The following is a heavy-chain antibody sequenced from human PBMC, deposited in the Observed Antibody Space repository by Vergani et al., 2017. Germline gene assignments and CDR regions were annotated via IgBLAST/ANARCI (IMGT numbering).Heavy chain of an antibody. CDR1: GFTFSSYW. Sequence: EVQLVESGGGLVQPGGSLRLSCAASGFTFSSYWMSWVRQAPGKGLEWVSAISGSGGSTYYADSVKGRFTISRDNAKNSLYLQMNSLRAEDTAVYYCAREGSSSWPFDLWGRGTLVTVSS. CDR3: AREGSSSWPFDL. D-gene: IGHD6-13*01. V-gene: IGHV3-23*04. J-gene: IGHJ2*01. CDR2: ISGSGGST.